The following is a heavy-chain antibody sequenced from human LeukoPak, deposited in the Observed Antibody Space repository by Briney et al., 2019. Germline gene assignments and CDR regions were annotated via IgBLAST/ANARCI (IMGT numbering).Heavy chain of an antibody. D-gene: IGHD1-26*01. J-gene: IGHJ4*02. CDR3: ASFSGSYTGVNFDY. CDR1: GGSISSYY. V-gene: IGHV4-59*01. Sequence: PSETLSLTCTVSGGSISSYYWSWIRQPPGKGLEWIGYIYYSGSTNYNPSLKSRVTISVDTSKNQFSLKLSSVTAADTAVYYCASFSGSYTGVNFDYWGQGTLVTVSS. CDR2: IYYSGST.